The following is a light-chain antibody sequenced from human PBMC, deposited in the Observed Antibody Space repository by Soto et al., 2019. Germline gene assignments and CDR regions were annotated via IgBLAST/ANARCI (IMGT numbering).Light chain of an antibody. CDR2: GAS. Sequence: EIEMTQSPATLSLSPGERATLYCWASQSVSSNLAWYQQKPGQAPRLLIYGASTRVTGVPARFSGSGSGTEFILIISSLQSEDFAVYYCQHYNNGPPWTFGQGTKVEIK. CDR3: QHYNNGPPWT. J-gene: IGKJ1*01. V-gene: IGKV3-15*01. CDR1: QSVSSN.